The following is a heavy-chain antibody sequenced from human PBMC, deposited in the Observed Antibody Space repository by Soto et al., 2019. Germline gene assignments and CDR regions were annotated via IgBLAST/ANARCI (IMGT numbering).Heavy chain of an antibody. Sequence: SETLSLTCTVSGGSISSGDYYWSWIRQPPGKGLEWIGYIYYSGSTYYNPSLKSRVTISVDTSKNQFSLKLSSVTAADTAVYYCATSNWENWFDPWGQGTLVPSPQ. V-gene: IGHV4-30-4*01. J-gene: IGHJ5*02. CDR2: IYYSGST. CDR1: GGSISSGDYY. D-gene: IGHD7-27*01. CDR3: ATSNWENWFDP.